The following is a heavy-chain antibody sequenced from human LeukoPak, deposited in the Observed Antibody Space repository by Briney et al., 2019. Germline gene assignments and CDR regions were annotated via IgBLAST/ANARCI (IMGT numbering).Heavy chain of an antibody. CDR2: MFHSGGT. Sequence: PSETLSLTCAVSGYSISSGYYWGWIRQPPGKGLEWIGSMFHSGGTYYNPSLKSRVTISVDTSKNHFSLKLNSVTAADTAVYYCARSLSRGYSGFRVSPFDYWGQGTRVTVSS. CDR1: GYSISSGYY. CDR3: ARSLSRGYSGFRVSPFDY. D-gene: IGHD5-12*01. J-gene: IGHJ4*02. V-gene: IGHV4-38-2*01.